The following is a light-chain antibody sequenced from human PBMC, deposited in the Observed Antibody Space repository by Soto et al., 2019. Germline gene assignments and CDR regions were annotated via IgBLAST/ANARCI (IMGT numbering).Light chain of an antibody. CDR2: ANN. J-gene: IGLJ2*01. V-gene: IGLV1-40*01. Sequence: QPVLTQPPSVSGAPGQRVTISCTGSSSNIGAGYDVHWYQQLPGTAPKLLIYANNNRPSGVPDRFSGSKSGTSASLAITGLQAEDEADYYCQSYDSVLSNSPVFGGGTKLTVL. CDR3: QSYDSVLSNSPV. CDR1: SSNIGAGYD.